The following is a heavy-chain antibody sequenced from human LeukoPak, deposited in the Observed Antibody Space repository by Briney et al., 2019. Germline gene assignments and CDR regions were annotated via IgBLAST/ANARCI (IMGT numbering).Heavy chain of an antibody. CDR1: GGSFSGYY. Sequence: SETLSLTCAVYGGSFSGYYWSWIRQPPGKGVGWIGEINHSGSTNYNPSLKSRVTISVDTSKNQFSLKLSSVTAADTAVYYCARVNYYDSSGLGYYYMDVWGKGTTVTVSS. CDR3: ARVNYYDSSGLGYYYMDV. J-gene: IGHJ6*03. V-gene: IGHV4-34*01. CDR2: INHSGST. D-gene: IGHD3-22*01.